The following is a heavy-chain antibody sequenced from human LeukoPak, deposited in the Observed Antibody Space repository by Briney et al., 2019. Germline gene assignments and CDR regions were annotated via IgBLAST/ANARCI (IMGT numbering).Heavy chain of an antibody. D-gene: IGHD3-22*01. V-gene: IGHV3-33*01. CDR2: IWFDGIRK. CDR1: GFTFSNYG. Sequence: GRSLRLSRAASGFTFSNYGMHWVRQVPGKGLEWVAAIWFDGIRKYYADSVKGRLTISRDNSKNTLYLQMNSLRAGDTAVYYCARDLEDSSPFGAFDMWGQGTMVTVSS. J-gene: IGHJ3*02. CDR3: ARDLEDSSPFGAFDM.